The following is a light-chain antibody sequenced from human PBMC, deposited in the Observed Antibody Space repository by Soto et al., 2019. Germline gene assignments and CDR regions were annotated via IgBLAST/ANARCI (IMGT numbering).Light chain of an antibody. CDR1: QSLVHSDGNTY. V-gene: IGKV2-30*02. J-gene: IGKJ4*01. Sequence: DVVMTQSPLSLPVTLGQPASISCRSSQSLVHSDGNTYLSWFQQRPGQSPRRLIYNVSNRDSGVPDRFSGSGSDTDFTLKIRRVEAEDVGVYYCMQGTHWPPAFGGGTKVEIK. CDR2: NVS. CDR3: MQGTHWPPA.